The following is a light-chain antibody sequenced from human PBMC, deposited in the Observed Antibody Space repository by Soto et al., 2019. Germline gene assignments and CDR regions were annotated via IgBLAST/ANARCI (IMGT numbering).Light chain of an antibody. CDR1: QIVGTS. V-gene: IGKV3-11*01. J-gene: IGKJ5*01. CDR3: QQYYGSPGIT. Sequence: IVLTQSPATLSLSPGERASLSCRASQIVGTSLAWYQQRPGQAPRLLIYDASSRAAGIPARFSGGGSGTDFTLTISRLEPEDFAVYYCQQYYGSPGITFGQGTRLEIK. CDR2: DAS.